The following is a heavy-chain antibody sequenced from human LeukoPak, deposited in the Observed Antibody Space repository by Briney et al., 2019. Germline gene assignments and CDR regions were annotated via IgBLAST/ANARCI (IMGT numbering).Heavy chain of an antibody. D-gene: IGHD4-23*01. CDR3: VRRRNNSARLDY. Sequence: GASVKVSCKASEYSVTKYAINWVRQAPGQGLEWMGWINTDTGNPTYAQGFTGRFLFSLDTSVSTAYLHISSLKAEDTAVYYCVRRRNNSARLDYWGQGTLVTVSS. CDR2: INTDTGNP. V-gene: IGHV7-4-1*02. CDR1: EYSVTKYA. J-gene: IGHJ4*02.